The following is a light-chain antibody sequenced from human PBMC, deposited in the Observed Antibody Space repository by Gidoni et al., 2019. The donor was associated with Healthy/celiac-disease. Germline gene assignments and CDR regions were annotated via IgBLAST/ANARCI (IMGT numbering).Light chain of an antibody. Sequence: ALQLPQSPSSLSASVGDRVTITCRASQGISSALAWYQQKPGKAPKLLIYDASSLESGVPSRFSGSGSGTEFTLTISSLQPEDFATYYCQQFNSYPQTFGHGTKVEIK. V-gene: IGKV1-13*02. CDR3: QQFNSYPQT. J-gene: IGKJ1*01. CDR2: DAS. CDR1: QGISSA.